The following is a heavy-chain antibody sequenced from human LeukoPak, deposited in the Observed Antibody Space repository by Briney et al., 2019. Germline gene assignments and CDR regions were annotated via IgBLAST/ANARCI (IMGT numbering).Heavy chain of an antibody. CDR1: GFTFSDYY. CDR3: ARDEGRLGSGIDY. D-gene: IGHD6-19*01. J-gene: IGHJ4*02. V-gene: IGHV3-11*05. Sequence: PGGSLRLSCAASGFTFSDYYMSWIRQAPGKGLEWVSYTSSSNYTDYTDSVKGRFTISRDNAKNSLYLQMNSLGADDTAVYYCARDEGRLGSGIDYWGRGTLVAVSS. CDR2: TSSSNYT.